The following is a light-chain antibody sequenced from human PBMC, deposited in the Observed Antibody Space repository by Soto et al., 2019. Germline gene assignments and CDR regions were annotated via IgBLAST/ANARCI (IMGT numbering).Light chain of an antibody. CDR3: QQRSKWPWT. V-gene: IGKV3-11*01. CDR2: DAS. CDR1: QSLSSD. J-gene: IGKJ1*01. Sequence: EIVLTQSPATLSLSPGERATLSCRASQSLSSDLAWFQQKPGQAPRLLIYDASNRAPGIPARFSGSGSGPDVTLTISSLEPEDFAVYYCQQRSKWPWTFGQGTKVDIK.